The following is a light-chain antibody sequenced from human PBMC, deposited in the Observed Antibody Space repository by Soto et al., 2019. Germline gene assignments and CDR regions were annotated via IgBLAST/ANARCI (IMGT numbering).Light chain of an antibody. J-gene: IGKJ1*01. CDR3: QQYNNWPRT. CDR1: QSVSSN. CDR2: GAS. Sequence: EIVMTQSPATLSVSPGERATLSCRASQSVSSNLAWYQQKPGQAPRLLIYGASTRANGIPARFSGSGSGTEFTLTLSSLQSEDFAVYYCQQYNNWPRTFGQGTKVEIK. V-gene: IGKV3-15*01.